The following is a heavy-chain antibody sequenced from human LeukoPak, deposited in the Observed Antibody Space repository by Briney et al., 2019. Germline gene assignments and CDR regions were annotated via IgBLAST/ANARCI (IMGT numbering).Heavy chain of an antibody. V-gene: IGHV3-23*01. CDR3: VKDRVGTWEPIDY. J-gene: IGHJ4*02. D-gene: IGHD1-26*01. CDR1: GFTLSSCV. Sequence: PGGSLRLSCAASGFTLSSCVMSWVRQAPWKGLEWVSAISGSGDTTYYAESVGGRFTISRDISKNTLYLQMNSLRVEDTAVYYCVKDRVGTWEPIDYWGQGTLVTVSS. CDR2: ISGSGDTT.